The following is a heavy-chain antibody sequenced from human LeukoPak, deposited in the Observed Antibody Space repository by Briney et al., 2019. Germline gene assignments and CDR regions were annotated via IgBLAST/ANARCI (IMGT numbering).Heavy chain of an antibody. D-gene: IGHD6-13*01. CDR1: GGSISSYY. Sequence: SETLSLTCTVSGGSISSYYWSWIRQPAGKGLEWIGRIYTSGSTNYNPSLKSRVTISVDTSKNQFSLKLSSVTAADTAVYYCARVDYSSSWYYFDYWGQGTLVTVSS. V-gene: IGHV4-4*07. J-gene: IGHJ4*02. CDR3: ARVDYSSSWYYFDY. CDR2: IYTSGST.